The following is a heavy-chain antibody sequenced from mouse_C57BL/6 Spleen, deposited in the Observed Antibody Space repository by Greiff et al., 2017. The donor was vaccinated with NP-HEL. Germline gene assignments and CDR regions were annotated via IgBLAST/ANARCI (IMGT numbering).Heavy chain of an antibody. Sequence: EVQLVESGGGLVKPGGSLKLSCAASGFTFSSYAMSWVRQTPEKRLEWVATISDGGSYTYYPDNVKGRFTISRDNAKNNLYLQMSHLKSEDTAMYYCAREDYYGSSWGYWGQGTSVTVSS. CDR2: ISDGGSYT. CDR1: GFTFSSYA. CDR3: AREDYYGSSWGY. V-gene: IGHV5-4*01. D-gene: IGHD1-1*01. J-gene: IGHJ4*01.